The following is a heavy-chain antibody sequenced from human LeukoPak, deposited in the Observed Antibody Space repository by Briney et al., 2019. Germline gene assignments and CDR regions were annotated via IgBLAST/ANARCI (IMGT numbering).Heavy chain of an antibody. CDR1: GGSISSSSYY. CDR3: ARYKDYEPLDAFDI. D-gene: IGHD3-22*01. CDR2: IYYSGST. Sequence: PSETLSLTCTVSGGSISSSSYYWGWIRQPPGKGLEWIGSIYYSGSTYYNPSLKSRVTISVDTSKNQFSLKLTSVTAADTAVYYCARYKDYEPLDAFDIWGQGTMVTVSS. J-gene: IGHJ3*02. V-gene: IGHV4-39*01.